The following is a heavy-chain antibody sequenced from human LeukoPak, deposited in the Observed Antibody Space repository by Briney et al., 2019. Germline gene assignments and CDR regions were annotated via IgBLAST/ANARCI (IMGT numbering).Heavy chain of an antibody. CDR2: ISGRNGNT. CDR1: GYMFMSYG. CDR3: ARDLYYDSSGYPSVGY. D-gene: IGHD3-22*01. J-gene: IGHJ4*02. Sequence: ASVKVSCKASGYMFMSYGISWVRQAPGQGLEWMGWISGRNGNTKYGQKLQGRVTMTIDTSTNTAFMELRGLRSDDTAVYYCARDLYYDSSGYPSVGYWGQGTLVTVSS. V-gene: IGHV1-18*01.